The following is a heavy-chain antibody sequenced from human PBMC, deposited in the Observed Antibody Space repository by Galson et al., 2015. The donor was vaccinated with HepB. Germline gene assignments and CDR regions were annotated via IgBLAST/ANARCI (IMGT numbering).Heavy chain of an antibody. CDR1: GGSISSGSYY. CDR3: ARQIHDSSSWLYYYYYYMDV. V-gene: IGHV4-61*02. CDR2: IYTSGST. D-gene: IGHD6-13*01. Sequence: TLSLTCTVSGGSISSGSYYWSWIRQPAGKGLEWIGRIYTSGSTNYNPSLKSRVTMSVDTSKNQFSLKLSSVTAADTAVYYCARQIHDSSSWLYYYYYYMDVWGKGTTVTVSS. J-gene: IGHJ6*03.